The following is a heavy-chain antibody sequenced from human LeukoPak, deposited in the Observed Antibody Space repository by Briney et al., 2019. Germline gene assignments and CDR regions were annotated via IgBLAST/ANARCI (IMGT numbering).Heavy chain of an antibody. Sequence: KPSETLSLTCTVSGGSISGYYWSWIRQPPGKGLEWIGYIHYSGSTDYNPSLKSRVTISADTSKNQFSLKVSSMTAADAAVYYCARNFERTRGWFDPWGQGTLVTVSS. CDR2: IHYSGST. V-gene: IGHV4-59*01. CDR3: ARNFERTRGWFDP. J-gene: IGHJ5*02. CDR1: GGSISGYY. D-gene: IGHD2-2*01.